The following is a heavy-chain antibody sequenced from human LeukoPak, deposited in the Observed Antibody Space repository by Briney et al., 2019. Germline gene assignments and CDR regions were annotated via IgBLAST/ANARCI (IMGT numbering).Heavy chain of an antibody. CDR3: AGGRGGYCSSTSCHRLFDY. Sequence: ASVKVSCKASGYTFTGYYMHWVRQAPGQGLEWMGWINPNSGGTNYAQKFQSRVTMTRDTSMSTDYMELSRLRSEDTAVYYCAGGRGGYCSSTSCHRLFDYWGQGTLVTVSS. CDR1: GYTFTGYY. CDR2: INPNSGGT. D-gene: IGHD2-2*02. V-gene: IGHV1-2*02. J-gene: IGHJ4*02.